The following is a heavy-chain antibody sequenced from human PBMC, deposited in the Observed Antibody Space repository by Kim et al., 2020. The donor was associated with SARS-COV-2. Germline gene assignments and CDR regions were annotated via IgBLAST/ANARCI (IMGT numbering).Heavy chain of an antibody. J-gene: IGHJ4*02. CDR2: IAYDGSIT. Sequence: GGSLRLSCAASGFTFSTYWMHWVRQAPRKGLVWISRIAYDGSITTYADSVKGRFTISRDNAKNTLYLQMNSLRAEDTAVYYCTRDTPLPGQTYDYWGQGT. CDR1: GFTFSTYW. D-gene: IGHD2-15*01. CDR3: TRDTPLPGQTYDY. V-gene: IGHV3-74*01.